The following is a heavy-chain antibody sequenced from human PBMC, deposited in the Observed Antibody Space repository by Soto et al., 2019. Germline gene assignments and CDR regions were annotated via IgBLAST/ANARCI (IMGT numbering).Heavy chain of an antibody. D-gene: IGHD3-9*01. CDR1: GGSISSYY. J-gene: IGHJ4*02. Sequence: SETLSLTCTVSGGSISSYYWSWIRQPPGKGLEWIGYIYYSGSTNYNPSLKSRVTISVDTSKNQFSLKLSPVTAADTAVYYCAREGYDILTGYYAFDYWGQGTLVTVSS. CDR2: IYYSGST. V-gene: IGHV4-59*01. CDR3: AREGYDILTGYYAFDY.